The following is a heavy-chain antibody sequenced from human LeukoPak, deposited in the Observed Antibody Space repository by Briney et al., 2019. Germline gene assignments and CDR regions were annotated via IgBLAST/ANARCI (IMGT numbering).Heavy chain of an antibody. CDR2: MNPNSGNT. CDR1: GGTFSSYA. Sequence: ASVKVSCKASGGTFSSYAISWVRQATGQGLEWMGWMNPNSGNTGYAQKFQGRVTMTRNTSIGTAYMELSSLRSEDTAVYYCARGSRGWSILYYCYGMDVWGQGTTVTVSS. CDR3: ARGSRGWSILYYCYGMDV. J-gene: IGHJ6*02. V-gene: IGHV1-8*02. D-gene: IGHD6-19*01.